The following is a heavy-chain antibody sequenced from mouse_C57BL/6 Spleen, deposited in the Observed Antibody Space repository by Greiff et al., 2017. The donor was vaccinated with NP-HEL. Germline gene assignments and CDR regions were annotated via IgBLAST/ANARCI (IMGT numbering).Heavy chain of an antibody. D-gene: IGHD2-2*01. J-gene: IGHJ1*03. Sequence: EVKLMESGGGLVKPGGSLKLSCAASGFTFSDYGMHWVRQAPEKGLEWVAYISSGSSTIYYADTVKGRFTISRDNAENTLFLQMTSLRSEDTAMYYCAGLHWYFDVWGTGTTVTVSS. CDR2: ISSGSSTI. V-gene: IGHV5-17*01. CDR3: AGLHWYFDV. CDR1: GFTFSDYG.